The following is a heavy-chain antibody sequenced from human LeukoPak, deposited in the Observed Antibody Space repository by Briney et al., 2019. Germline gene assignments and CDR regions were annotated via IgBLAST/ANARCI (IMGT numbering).Heavy chain of an antibody. J-gene: IGHJ4*02. D-gene: IGHD3-10*01. CDR1: GFTFSSYG. CDR2: ISYDGSNK. CDR3: ARDSLYSVRGVQDY. Sequence: GGSLRLSCAASGFTFSSYGMHWVRQAPGKGLEWVAVISYDGSNKHYADSVKGRFTISRDNSKNTLYLQMNSLRAEDTAVYYCARDSLYSVRGVQDYWGQGTLVTVSS. V-gene: IGHV3-30*03.